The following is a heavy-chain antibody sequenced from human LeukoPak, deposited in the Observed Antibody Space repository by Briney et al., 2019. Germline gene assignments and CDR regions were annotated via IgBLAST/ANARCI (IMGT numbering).Heavy chain of an antibody. Sequence: GGSLRLSCAASGFTFSSYSMNWVRQAPGKGLEWVSSISSSSSYIYYADSVKGRFTISRDNAKNSLCLQMNSLRAEDTAVYYCARRIAVAAVSEFDYWGQGTLVTVSS. CDR3: ARRIAVAAVSEFDY. V-gene: IGHV3-21*01. CDR1: GFTFSSYS. D-gene: IGHD6-19*01. J-gene: IGHJ4*02. CDR2: ISSSSSYI.